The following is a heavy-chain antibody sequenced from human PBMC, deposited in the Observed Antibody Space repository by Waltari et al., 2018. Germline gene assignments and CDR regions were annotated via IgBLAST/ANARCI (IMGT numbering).Heavy chain of an antibody. V-gene: IGHV4-34*01. CDR1: GGSFSGYY. J-gene: IGHJ5*02. Sequence: QVQLQQWGAGLLKPSETLSLTCAVYGGSFSGYYWSWIRQPPGKGLEWIGEINHSGSTTYNPSLKSRVTISVDTSKNQFSLKLSAVTAADTAVYYCARAVLRYFDWLLRSNWFDPWGQGTLVTVSS. CDR3: ARAVLRYFDWLLRSNWFDP. D-gene: IGHD3-9*01. CDR2: INHSGST.